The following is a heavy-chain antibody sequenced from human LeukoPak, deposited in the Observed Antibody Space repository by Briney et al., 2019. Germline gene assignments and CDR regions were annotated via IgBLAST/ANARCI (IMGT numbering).Heavy chain of an antibody. Sequence: SETLSLTCTVSGGSISSSSYYWGWLRQPPGEGREGIGSIYYSGSTYYNPSLKSRVTISVDTSKNQFSLKLSSVTAADTAVYYCARVPPTWRYSYGPTAFDIWGQGTMVTVSS. V-gene: IGHV4-39*07. D-gene: IGHD5-18*01. J-gene: IGHJ3*02. CDR3: ARVPPTWRYSYGPTAFDI. CDR1: GGSISSSSYY. CDR2: IYYSGST.